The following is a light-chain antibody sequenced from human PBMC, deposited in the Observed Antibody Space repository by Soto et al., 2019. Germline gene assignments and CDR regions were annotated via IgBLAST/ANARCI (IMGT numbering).Light chain of an antibody. V-gene: IGLV2-23*02. CDR1: SSDIGSYNL. CDR2: EVS. J-gene: IGLJ3*02. CDR3: CSHAGIRV. Sequence: QSALTQPASVSGSPGQSITISCTGTSSDIGSYNLVSWYQHHPGKAPKVLIYEVSKRPSGVSDRFSGSKSGNTASLTISGLRAEDEADYFCCSHAGIRVFRGGTKLTVL.